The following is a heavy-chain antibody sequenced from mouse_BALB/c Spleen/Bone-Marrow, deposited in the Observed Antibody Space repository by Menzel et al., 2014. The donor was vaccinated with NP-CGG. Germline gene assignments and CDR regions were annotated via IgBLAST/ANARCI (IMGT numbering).Heavy chain of an antibody. CDR2: ISSGSSTI. CDR3: ARDVPLYDVGYFDY. CDR1: GFTFSSFG. Sequence: EVKLVESGGGLVQPGGSRKLSCAASGFTFSSFGMHWVRQAPEKGLEWVAYISSGSSTIYYADTVKGRFTISRDNPKNTLFLQMNRLRSEDTAMYYCARDVPLYDVGYFDYWGQGTTLTVSS. J-gene: IGHJ2*01. D-gene: IGHD2-14*01. V-gene: IGHV5-17*02.